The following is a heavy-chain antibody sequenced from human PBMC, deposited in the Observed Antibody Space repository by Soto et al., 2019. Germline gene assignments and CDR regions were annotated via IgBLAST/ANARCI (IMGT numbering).Heavy chain of an antibody. D-gene: IGHD6-19*01. CDR2: IRSDGAAT. J-gene: IGHJ4*02. Sequence: TGGSLRLSCSASGFTFSNYAMHWVRQAPGKGLEYVAAIRSDGAATNYPDSVKGRFTISRDNSQNTLFLHMSSLRAEDTAVYYCVKDALTTGWYYYFDWWGQGALVTVSS. V-gene: IGHV3-64D*06. CDR3: VKDALTTGWYYYFDW. CDR1: GFTFSNYA.